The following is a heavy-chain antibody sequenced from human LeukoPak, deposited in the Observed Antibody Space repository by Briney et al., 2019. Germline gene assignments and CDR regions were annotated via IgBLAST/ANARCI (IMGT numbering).Heavy chain of an antibody. CDR1: GDFITASY. Sequence: SETLSLTCTVSGDFITASYWSWIRQPPGKGLEWIGYVYYSGSTEYNPSLRSRVTISLEMSKHQFSLKLSSVTAADTAVYYCAREGSSSYFDYWGQGTLVTVSS. V-gene: IGHV4-59*12. CDR3: AREGSSSYFDY. D-gene: IGHD6-6*01. CDR2: VYYSGST. J-gene: IGHJ4*02.